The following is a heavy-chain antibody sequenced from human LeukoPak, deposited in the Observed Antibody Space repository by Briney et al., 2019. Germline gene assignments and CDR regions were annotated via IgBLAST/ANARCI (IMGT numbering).Heavy chain of an antibody. CDR3: ARDTPGGYDFWWFDP. J-gene: IGHJ5*02. V-gene: IGHV4-59*01. D-gene: IGHD5-12*01. Sequence: SETLSLTCTVSGGSISSYYWSWIRQPPGKGLEWIGYTHYSGTTTYNPSLKSRVTISVDTSKNQFSLKLSSVTAADTAVYYCARDTPGGYDFWWFDPWGQGTLVTVSS. CDR1: GGSISSYY. CDR2: THYSGTT.